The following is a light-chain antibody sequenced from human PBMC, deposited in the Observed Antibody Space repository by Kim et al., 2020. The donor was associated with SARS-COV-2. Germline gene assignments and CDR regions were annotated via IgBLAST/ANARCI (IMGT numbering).Light chain of an antibody. CDR2: EVS. V-gene: IGLV2-18*02. J-gene: IGLJ2*01. Sequence: QSVRIACRGTSSDIGTYNRVSWYQQPPGTAPKLLIYEVSNRPSGVPDRFSGSKSGNTASLTISGLQTEDEADYYCSSYTTGSTFVVFGGGTQLTVL. CDR3: SSYTTGSTFVV. CDR1: SSDIGTYNR.